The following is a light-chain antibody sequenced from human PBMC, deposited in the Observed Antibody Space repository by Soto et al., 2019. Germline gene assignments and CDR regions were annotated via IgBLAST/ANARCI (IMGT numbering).Light chain of an antibody. CDR3: QQYGSSPLT. CDR2: GVS. CDR1: QSVRSNY. Sequence: EIVLTQSPGTLSLSPGERATLSCRASQSVRSNYLAWYQQKPGQAPRLLIYGVSSRATGIPDRFSGSGSGKDFTLAISRLVPEDFAVYYCQQYGSSPLTFGGGTRLEIK. J-gene: IGKJ5*01. V-gene: IGKV3-20*01.